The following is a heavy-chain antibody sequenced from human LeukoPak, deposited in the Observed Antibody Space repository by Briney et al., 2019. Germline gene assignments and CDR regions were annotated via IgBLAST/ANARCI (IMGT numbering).Heavy chain of an antibody. CDR3: ATGGRPAALDI. Sequence: GESLKISCKGSGYTFSTSWIGWVRQMPGKGLEWMGIIYPGDFDTRYSPSFQGQVTISADKSINTAYLQWSSLKASDSAMYYCATGGRPAALDIWGQGTMVTVSS. J-gene: IGHJ3*02. V-gene: IGHV5-51*01. D-gene: IGHD3-16*01. CDR1: GYTFSTSW. CDR2: IYPGDFDT.